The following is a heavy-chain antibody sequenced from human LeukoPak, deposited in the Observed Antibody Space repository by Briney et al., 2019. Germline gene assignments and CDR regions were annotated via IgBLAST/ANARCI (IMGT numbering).Heavy chain of an antibody. J-gene: IGHJ4*02. CDR2: ISWNSNSI. CDR3: AKDKQCTSTTCYFFDY. V-gene: IGHV3-9*01. D-gene: IGHD2-2*01. Sequence: GGSLRLSCVASGFTFDEYAMHWVRQAPGKGLEWVSGISWNSNSIGYADSVKGRFTISRDNAKNSLYLQMNSLRPEDTALYYCAKDKQCTSTTCYFFDYWGQGTLVTVSS. CDR1: GFTFDEYA.